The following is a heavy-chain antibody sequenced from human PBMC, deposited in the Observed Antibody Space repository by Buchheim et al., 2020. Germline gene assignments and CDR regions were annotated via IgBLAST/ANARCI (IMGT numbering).Heavy chain of an antibody. CDR2: INPSGGST. CDR1: GYTFTSYY. V-gene: IGHV1-46*01. J-gene: IGHJ4*02. CDR3: ARPPRSNYYDSSGPRFDY. Sequence: QVQLVQSGAEVKKPGASVKVSCKASGYTFTSYYMHWVRQAPGKGLEWMGIINPSGGSTSYAQQFQGRVTMTRDTSPRPVYLELSSLRSEDTAVYYCARPPRSNYYDSSGPRFDYWGQGTL. D-gene: IGHD3-22*01.